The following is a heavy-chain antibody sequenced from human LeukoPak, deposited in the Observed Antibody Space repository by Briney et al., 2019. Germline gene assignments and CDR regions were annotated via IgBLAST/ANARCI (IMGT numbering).Heavy chain of an antibody. CDR1: GFNFRAYW. V-gene: IGHV3-15*01. D-gene: IGHD3-10*01. J-gene: IGHJ4*02. CDR3: TTWGWYYYGSSY. Sequence: PGGSLRLSCTTSGFNFRAYWMSWVRQAPGKGLEWVGRIKSKTDGGTTDYAAPVKGRFTISRDDSKNTLYLQMNSLKTEDTAVYYCTTWGWYYYGSSYWGQGTLVTVSS. CDR2: IKSKTDGGTT.